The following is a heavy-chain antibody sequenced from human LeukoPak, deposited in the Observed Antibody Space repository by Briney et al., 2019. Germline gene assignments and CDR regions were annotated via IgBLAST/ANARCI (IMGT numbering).Heavy chain of an antibody. CDR2: ISSSGSSV. Sequence: PGRSLRLSCAASGFNYNNHEMNWVRQAPGKGLEWVAYISSSGSSVYYTDSVKGRFTISRDNAKNSLYLQMNSLRDEDTAVYYCARDDGAYYQHSIDVWGKGTTVTVSS. CDR1: GFNYNNHE. J-gene: IGHJ6*03. V-gene: IGHV3-48*03. CDR3: ARDDGAYYQHSIDV. D-gene: IGHD3-10*01.